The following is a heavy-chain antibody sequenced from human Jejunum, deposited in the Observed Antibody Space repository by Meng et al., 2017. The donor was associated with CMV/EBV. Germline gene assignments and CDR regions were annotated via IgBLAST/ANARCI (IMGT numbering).Heavy chain of an antibody. V-gene: IGHV4-30-4*01. CDR1: GDSFNSPDYY. CDR2: IYYSGST. D-gene: IGHD1-26*01. Sequence: QAQLQRRAPGLVNPSHTLSLTCTVFGDSFNSPDYYWSWIRQPPEKGLEWIGYIYYSGSTYYNPSLKSRVSISGDTSNKQFSLKLTSVTAADTAVYYCARSPYSGSALPFFDYWGQGSLVTVSS. J-gene: IGHJ4*02. CDR3: ARSPYSGSALPFFDY.